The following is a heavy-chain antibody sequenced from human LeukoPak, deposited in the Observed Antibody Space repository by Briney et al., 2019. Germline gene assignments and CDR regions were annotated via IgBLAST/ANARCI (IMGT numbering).Heavy chain of an antibody. Sequence: KAGGSLRLSCAASGFTFSSYSMTWVSQAPGKGLEWVSSISSSSSYIYYADSVKGRFTISRDNAKNSLYLQMNSLRAEDTAVYYCARSTTPDYWGQGTLVTVSS. D-gene: IGHD1-1*01. CDR2: ISSSSSYI. CDR1: GFTFSSYS. CDR3: ARSTTPDY. J-gene: IGHJ4*02. V-gene: IGHV3-21*01.